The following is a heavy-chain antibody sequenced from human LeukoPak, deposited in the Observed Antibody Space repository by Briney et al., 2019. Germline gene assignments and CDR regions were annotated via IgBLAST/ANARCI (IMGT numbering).Heavy chain of an antibody. CDR1: GYSISSGYY. V-gene: IGHV4-38-2*02. Sequence: SETLSLTCTVSGYSISSGYYWDWIRQPPGKGLEWIGSIYHSGSPYYNSSLKSRVTISVDTSKNQFSLKLSSVTAADTAVYYCARIVTRYFDLWGRGTLVTVSS. J-gene: IGHJ2*01. D-gene: IGHD3-16*02. CDR2: IYHSGSP. CDR3: ARIVTRYFDL.